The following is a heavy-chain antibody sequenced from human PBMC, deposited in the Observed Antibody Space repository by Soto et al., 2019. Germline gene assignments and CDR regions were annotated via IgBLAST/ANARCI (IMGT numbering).Heavy chain of an antibody. D-gene: IGHD5-12*01. V-gene: IGHV6-1*01. J-gene: IGHJ5*02. Sequence: SQTLSRTCAISGDSVSSNTASWNWIRQSPSRGLEWLGRTYFRSKWYNDYAVSVKRRIIINPDTSNNQFSLNLSSVTPVEKAVHCCAKGDNLGHKTGYALDTWGQGIMGTVSP. CDR3: AKGDNLGHKTGYALDT. CDR2: TYFRSKWYN. CDR1: GDSVSSNTAS.